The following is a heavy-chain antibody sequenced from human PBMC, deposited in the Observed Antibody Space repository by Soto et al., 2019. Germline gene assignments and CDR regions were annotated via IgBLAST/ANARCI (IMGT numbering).Heavy chain of an antibody. Sequence: SETLSLTCAVSGFTISTSDYSWSWIRQPPGRGLEWLGSIYHTGTTHYIPSLKNRLTMSLDKSKNQFSLDLTSVTAADTALYYCVRERTIFGVAPGGGVDVWGQGTTVTGSS. J-gene: IGHJ6*02. CDR3: VRERTIFGVAPGGGVDV. D-gene: IGHD3-3*01. V-gene: IGHV4-30-2*01. CDR1: GFTISTSDYS. CDR2: IYHTGTT.